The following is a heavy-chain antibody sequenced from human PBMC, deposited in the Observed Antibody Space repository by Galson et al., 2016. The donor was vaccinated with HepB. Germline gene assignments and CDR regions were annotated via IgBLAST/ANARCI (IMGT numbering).Heavy chain of an antibody. CDR3: ARSLMVSALISGVDV. CDR1: GGAFSGYY. Sequence: SETLSLTCGVSGGAFSGYYWTWIRQAPGKGLEWIGEINHTGGMNYNTSLESRLTLSVDPSKKQFSLKLTSVTAADTAVYYCARSLMVSALISGVDVWGQGTSVTVS. D-gene: IGHD2-8*01. V-gene: IGHV4-34*01. CDR2: INHTGGM. J-gene: IGHJ6*02.